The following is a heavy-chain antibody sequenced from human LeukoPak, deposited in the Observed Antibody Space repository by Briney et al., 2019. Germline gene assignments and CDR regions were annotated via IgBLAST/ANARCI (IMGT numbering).Heavy chain of an antibody. CDR1: GGSISSYY. D-gene: IGHD6-19*01. CDR3: VRHPARGAAGYAFDI. V-gene: IGHV4-59*08. J-gene: IGHJ3*02. CDR2: IYYSGST. Sequence: PSETLSLTCTVSGGSISSYYWSWIRQPPGKGLEWIGYIYYSGSTNFNPSLKSRVTISVDTSKNQFSLKLSSVTAADTAVYYCVRHPARGAAGYAFDIWGQGTLVTVSS.